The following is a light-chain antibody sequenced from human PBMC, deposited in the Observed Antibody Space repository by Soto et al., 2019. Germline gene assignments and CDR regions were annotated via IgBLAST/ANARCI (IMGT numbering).Light chain of an antibody. Sequence: QSVLTQPPSASGTPGQRVTISCSGSSSNIGSNTVNWYQHLPGTAPKLLIYSNNQRPSGVPDRVSGAKSGTSASLAISGLQSEDEADYYCAAWDDSLTGVVFCGGTKLTVL. CDR1: SSNIGSNT. CDR3: AAWDDSLTGVV. CDR2: SNN. V-gene: IGLV1-44*01. J-gene: IGLJ2*01.